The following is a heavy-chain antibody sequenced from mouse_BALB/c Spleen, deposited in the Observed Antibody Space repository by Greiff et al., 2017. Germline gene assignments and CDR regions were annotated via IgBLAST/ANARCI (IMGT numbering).Heavy chain of an antibody. CDR2: INPYNGDT. CDR3: ARRDYGYAMDY. J-gene: IGHJ4*01. V-gene: IGHV1-20*02. CDR1: GYSFTGYF. D-gene: IGHD1-1*01. Sequence: LVESGPELVKPGASVKISCKASGYSFTGYFMNWVMQSHGKSLEWIGRINPYNGDTFYNQKFKGKATLTVDKSSSTAHMELRSLASEDSAVYYCARRDYGYAMDYWGQGTSVTVSS.